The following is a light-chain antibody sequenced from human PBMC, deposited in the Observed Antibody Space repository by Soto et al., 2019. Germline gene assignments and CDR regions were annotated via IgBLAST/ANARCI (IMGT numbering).Light chain of an antibody. Sequence: QSVLTPPPSASGNPGQRVTISCSGSSSNIETNTVSWFQQLPRTAPKLLLYSNNQRPSGVPDRFSGSKSGTSASLAISGLQSEDEANYYCAAWDDSLNGPHYVFGTGTKVTVL. CDR3: AAWDDSLNGPHYV. J-gene: IGLJ1*01. CDR1: SSNIETNT. V-gene: IGLV1-44*01. CDR2: SNN.